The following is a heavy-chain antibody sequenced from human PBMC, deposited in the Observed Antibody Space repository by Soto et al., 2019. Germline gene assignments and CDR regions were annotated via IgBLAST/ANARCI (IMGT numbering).Heavy chain of an antibody. CDR2: STHSGST. D-gene: IGHD4-4*01. V-gene: IGHV4-34*01. CDR3: ARDPVTKDYYCCGMDV. J-gene: IGHJ6*02. Sequence: QVQLQQWGAGLLKPSETLSLTCAVYGGSFNDYHWYWIRQPPGQRLEWIGESTHSGSTNYNPSLKSRVTILVDTSKNQVSLRLSSVTAADTAVYYCARDPVTKDYYCCGMDVWGRGTTVTVSS. CDR1: GGSFNDYH.